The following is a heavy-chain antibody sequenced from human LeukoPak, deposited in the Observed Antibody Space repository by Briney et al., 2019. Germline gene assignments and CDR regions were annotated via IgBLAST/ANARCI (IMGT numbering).Heavy chain of an antibody. CDR2: IYDSGIT. D-gene: IGHD3-22*01. Sequence: PSETLSLTCSVSGVSINSLYFIWIRQSPGKGLEWIGYIYDSGITKYNPSLKSRVTISVDTSKNQFSWRLRSVTAADTAVYFCARAYSSASWFDPWGQGTLVTVSS. CDR3: ARAYSSASWFDP. J-gene: IGHJ5*02. V-gene: IGHV4-59*11. CDR1: GVSINSLY.